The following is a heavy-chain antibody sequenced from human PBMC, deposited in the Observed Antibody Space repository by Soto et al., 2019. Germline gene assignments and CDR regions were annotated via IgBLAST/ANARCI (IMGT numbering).Heavy chain of an antibody. V-gene: IGHV4-59*04. CDR2: IYHSGST. Sequence: TSETLSLTCIVSGGSISNYYCSWIRQPPGKGLEWIGYIYHSGSTYYNPSLKSRVTISVDTSKNQFSLKLSSVTAADTAVYYCASPKIAFYNWFDPWGQGTLVTVSS. J-gene: IGHJ5*02. CDR3: ASPKIAFYNWFDP. D-gene: IGHD3-3*02. CDR1: GGSISNYY.